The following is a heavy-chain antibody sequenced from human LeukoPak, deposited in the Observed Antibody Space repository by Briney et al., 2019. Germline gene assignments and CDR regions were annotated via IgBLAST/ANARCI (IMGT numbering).Heavy chain of an antibody. D-gene: IGHD2-21*02. V-gene: IGHV3-48*02. CDR1: GFPFRDYV. CDR3: AADSDWAFHY. CDR2: INHNAELI. Sequence: GGSLRLSCAASGFPFRDYVMSWVRQAPGKGLEWVSYINHNAELIYYADSVKGRFTISRDNGKNSLYLQVNSLRDEDTAVYYCAADSDWAFHYWGQGTRVTVSS. J-gene: IGHJ4*02.